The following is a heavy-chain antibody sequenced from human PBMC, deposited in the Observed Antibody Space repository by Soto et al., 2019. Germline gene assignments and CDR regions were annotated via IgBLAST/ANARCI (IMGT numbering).Heavy chain of an antibody. CDR1: GFTFNNYA. CDR3: AKSEKDYYDSSGRGAYGY. D-gene: IGHD3-22*01. V-gene: IGHV3-23*01. Sequence: EVQLLESGGGLVQPGGSLRLSCAASGFTFNNYAMTWVRQAPGKGLEWGSYISGSGDSTYHAASVKGRFTISRDNSKNTLYLRMNSLGAADTAVYYCAKSEKDYYDSSGRGAYGYWGQGTLVTVSS. CDR2: ISGSGDST. J-gene: IGHJ4*01.